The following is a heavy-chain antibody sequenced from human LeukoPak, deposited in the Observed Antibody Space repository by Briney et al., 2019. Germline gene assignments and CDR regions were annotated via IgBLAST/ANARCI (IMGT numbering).Heavy chain of an antibody. CDR2: INPSGGST. J-gene: IGHJ4*02. CDR1: GYIFTSYY. CDR3: ARDLRPYYYDSSGYSFDY. Sequence: ASVKVSCKASGYIFTSYYMHWVRQAPGQGLEWMGIINPSGGSTSNAQKFQGRVTMTRDTSTSTVYMELSSLRSEDTAVYYCARDLRPYYYDSSGYSFDYWGQGTLVTVSS. D-gene: IGHD3-22*01. V-gene: IGHV1-46*01.